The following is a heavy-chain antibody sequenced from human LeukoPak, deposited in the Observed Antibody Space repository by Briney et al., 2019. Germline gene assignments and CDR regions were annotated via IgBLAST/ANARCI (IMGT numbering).Heavy chain of an antibody. V-gene: IGHV3-74*01. CDR3: ARDRSVLRFLEWLSDGMDV. CDR1: GFTFSDYW. Sequence: PGGSLRLSCAASGFTFSDYWIHWVRQAPGKGLVWVSRINTDGSITNYADSVKGRFTISRDNSKNTLYLQMNSLRAEDTAVYYCARDRSVLRFLEWLSDGMDVWGQGTTVTVSS. CDR2: INTDGSIT. J-gene: IGHJ6*02. D-gene: IGHD3-3*01.